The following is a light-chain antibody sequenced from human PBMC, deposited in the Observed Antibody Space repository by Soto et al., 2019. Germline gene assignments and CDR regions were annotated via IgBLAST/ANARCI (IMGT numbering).Light chain of an antibody. V-gene: IGKV1-17*01. CDR1: QGIRNA. Sequence: DIQMTQSPSSLSASVVDKVTITCLASQGIRNALAWYQQKPGKAPKRLIYGASTLQSGVPSRFSGSGSATEFTLTITSLQPEDFATYYCVQHDIDPLTFGGGTKVDI. CDR2: GAS. CDR3: VQHDIDPLT. J-gene: IGKJ4*01.